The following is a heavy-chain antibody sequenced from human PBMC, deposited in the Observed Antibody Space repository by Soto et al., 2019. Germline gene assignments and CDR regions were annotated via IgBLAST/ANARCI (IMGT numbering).Heavy chain of an antibody. CDR3: GTTDGVEGQLVES. CDR1: GFTLSNYA. D-gene: IGHD6-6*01. J-gene: IGHJ4*02. V-gene: IGHV3-23*01. Sequence: EVQLLESGGGLVQPGGSLRLSCAASGFTLSNYAMSWVRQAPGKGLEWVSTMRGSGGRIYYADSVKGRFTSSRDTCKNTPYLQMTSRRAEDTAVYYYGTTDGVEGQLVESWGQRPLVPVSS. CDR2: MRGSGGRI.